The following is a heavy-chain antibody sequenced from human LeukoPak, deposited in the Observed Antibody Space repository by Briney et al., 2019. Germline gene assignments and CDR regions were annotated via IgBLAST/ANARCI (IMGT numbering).Heavy chain of an antibody. D-gene: IGHD4-23*01. CDR2: ISYDGSNK. V-gene: IGHV3-30*18. CDR3: AKDGDGNPDY. J-gene: IGHJ4*02. CDR1: GFTFSSYG. Sequence: PGRSLRLSCAASGFTFSSYGMHWVRQAPGKGLEWVAVISYDGSNKCYADSVKGRFTISRDNSKNTLYLQMNSLRAEDTAVYYCAKDGDGNPDYWGQGTLVTVSS.